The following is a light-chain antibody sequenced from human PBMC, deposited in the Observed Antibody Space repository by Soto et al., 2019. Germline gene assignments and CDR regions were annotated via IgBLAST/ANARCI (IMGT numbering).Light chain of an antibody. Sequence: DIQLTQSPSFLSASVGDRFTISCRASQDVSRFLAWYKQKPGKAPNLLIYAASTLQSGVPSRFSGSGSGTEFTLTISRLQPEDFATYYCQQLDSYVFTFGPGTKVDI. V-gene: IGKV1-9*01. CDR3: QQLDSYVFT. CDR1: QDVSRF. J-gene: IGKJ3*01. CDR2: AAS.